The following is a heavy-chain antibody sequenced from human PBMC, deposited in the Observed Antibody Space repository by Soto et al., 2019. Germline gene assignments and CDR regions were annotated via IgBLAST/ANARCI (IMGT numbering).Heavy chain of an antibody. V-gene: IGHV5-10-1*01. CDR1: GYIFTNNW. D-gene: IGHD2-21*01. J-gene: IGHJ4*02. Sequence: PGESLKISCKASGYIFTNNWITWVRQMPGKGLEWMGRIDPSDSYTTYSPAFEGHVAISVDKSINTAYLQWSSLKASDTALYFCAKGRSADWNYWGQGTLVTVSP. CDR3: AKGRSADWNY. CDR2: IDPSDSYT.